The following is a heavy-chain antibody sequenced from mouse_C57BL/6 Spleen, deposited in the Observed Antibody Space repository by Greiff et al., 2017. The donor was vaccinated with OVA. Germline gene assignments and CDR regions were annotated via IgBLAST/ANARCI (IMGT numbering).Heavy chain of an antibody. CDR1: GYTFTSYW. Sequence: QVQLQQPGAELVKPGASVKMSCKASGYTFTSYWITWVKQRPGQCLEWIGDIYPGSGSTNYNEKFKSKATLTVDTSSSTAYMQLSSLTSEDSAVYYGARHYYGSSPDWYFDVWGTGTTVTVSS. V-gene: IGHV1-55*01. D-gene: IGHD1-1*01. J-gene: IGHJ1*03. CDR2: IYPGSGST. CDR3: ARHYYGSSPDWYFDV.